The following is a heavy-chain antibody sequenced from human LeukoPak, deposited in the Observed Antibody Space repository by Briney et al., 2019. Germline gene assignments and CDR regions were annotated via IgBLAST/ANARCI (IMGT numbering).Heavy chain of an antibody. Sequence: GGSLRLSCAASGFTFSSYSMNWVRQAPGKGLEWVSSISSSSSYIYYADSVEGRFTISRDNAKNSLYLQMNSLRAEDTAVYYCAKGRPNGQQLAAYWGQGTLVTVSS. D-gene: IGHD6-13*01. V-gene: IGHV3-21*01. CDR1: GFTFSSYS. CDR2: ISSSSSYI. CDR3: AKGRPNGQQLAAY. J-gene: IGHJ4*02.